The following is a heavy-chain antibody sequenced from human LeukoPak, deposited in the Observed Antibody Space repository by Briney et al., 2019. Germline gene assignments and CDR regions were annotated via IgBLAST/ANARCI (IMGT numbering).Heavy chain of an antibody. CDR1: GFTFSSYW. CDR3: ARIGDYPWYFDY. J-gene: IGHJ4*02. V-gene: IGHV3-7*01. Sequence: GSLRLSCAASGFTFSSYWMSWVRQAPGKGLEWVANIKQDGSEKYYVDSVKGRFTISRDNAKNSLYLQMNSLRAEETAVYYCARIGDYPWYFDYWGQGTLVTVSS. D-gene: IGHD4-17*01. CDR2: IKQDGSEK.